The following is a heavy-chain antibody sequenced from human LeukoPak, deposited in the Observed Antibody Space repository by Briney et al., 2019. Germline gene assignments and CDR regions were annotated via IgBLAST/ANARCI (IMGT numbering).Heavy chain of an antibody. V-gene: IGHV1-18*01. Sequence: GASVKVSCKASGYTFTSYGISWVRQAPGQGLEWMGWISAYNGNTNYAQKLQGRVTMTTDTPTSTAYMELRSLRSDDTAVYYCARDSERAAAGTALDYWGQGTLVTVSS. CDR2: ISAYNGNT. CDR1: GYTFTSYG. CDR3: ARDSERAAAGTALDY. D-gene: IGHD6-13*01. J-gene: IGHJ4*02.